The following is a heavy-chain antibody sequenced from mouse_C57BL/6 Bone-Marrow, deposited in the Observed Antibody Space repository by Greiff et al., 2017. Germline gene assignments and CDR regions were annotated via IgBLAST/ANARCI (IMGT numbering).Heavy chain of an antibody. CDR1: GYTFTDYY. CDR3: ARRYYGSSSWYFDV. D-gene: IGHD1-1*01. Sequence: VQLQQSGPVLVKPGASVKMSCKASGYTFTDYYMNWVKQSHGKSLEWIGVINPYNGGTSYNQKFKGKATLTVDKSSSTAYMELNSLTSEDSAVYYCARRYYGSSSWYFDVWGTGTTVTVSS. J-gene: IGHJ1*03. CDR2: INPYNGGT. V-gene: IGHV1-19*01.